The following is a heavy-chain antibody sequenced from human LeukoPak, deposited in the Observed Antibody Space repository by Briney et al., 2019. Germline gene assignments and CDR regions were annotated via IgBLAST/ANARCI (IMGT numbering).Heavy chain of an antibody. J-gene: IGHJ4*02. CDR2: IYYSGST. CDR1: GGSISSSSYY. CDR3: ARDAQWLVPGY. V-gene: IGHV4-39*02. D-gene: IGHD6-19*01. Sequence: PSETLSLTCTVSGGSISSSSYYWGWIRQPPGKGPEWIGSIYYSGSTYYNPSLKSRVTISVDTSKNQFSLKLSSVTAADTAVYYCARDAQWLVPGYWGQGTLVTVSS.